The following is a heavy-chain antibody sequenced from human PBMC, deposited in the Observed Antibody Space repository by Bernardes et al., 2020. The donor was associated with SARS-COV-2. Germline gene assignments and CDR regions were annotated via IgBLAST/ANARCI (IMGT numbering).Heavy chain of an antibody. CDR3: ARARPITIFGVVLLNWFDP. V-gene: IGHV4-31*03. Sequence: SETLSLTCTVSGGSISSGGYYWSWIRQHPGKGLEWIGYIYYSGSTYYNPSLKSRVTISVDTSKNQFSLKLSSVTAADTAVYYCARARPITIFGVVLLNWFDPWGQGTLVTVSS. J-gene: IGHJ5*02. CDR2: IYYSGST. D-gene: IGHD3-3*01. CDR1: GGSISSGGYY.